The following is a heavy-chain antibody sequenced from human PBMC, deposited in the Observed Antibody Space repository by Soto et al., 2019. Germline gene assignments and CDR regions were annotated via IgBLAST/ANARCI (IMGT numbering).Heavy chain of an antibody. D-gene: IGHD2-15*01. J-gene: IGHJ1*01. Sequence: QLPLVQSGTEVKEPGASLKVSCKASGYTFNSYGISWVRQAPGQGLEWMGWISAYSGNTDYAQNLQGRVTMTHDTPSGKAYMELRSRRSAATAVNYCALAVGYCSAGICHPAEYLQHWGQVTLVTVAS. CDR2: ISAYSGNT. CDR1: GYTFNSYG. V-gene: IGHV1-18*01. CDR3: ALAVGYCSAGICHPAEYLQH.